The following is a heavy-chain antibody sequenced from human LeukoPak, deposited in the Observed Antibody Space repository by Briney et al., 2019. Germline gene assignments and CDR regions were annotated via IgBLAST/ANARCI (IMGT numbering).Heavy chain of an antibody. CDR2: ISAYNGNT. CDR1: GYTFTSYG. Sequence: GASVKVSCKASGYTFTSYGISWVRQAPGQGLEWMGWISAYNGNTNYAQKLQGRVTMTTDTSTSTAYMELRSLRSDDTAVYYCAREEGRYFDWPLAAGYWGQGTLVTVSS. CDR3: AREEGRYFDWPLAAGY. J-gene: IGHJ4*02. V-gene: IGHV1-18*01. D-gene: IGHD3-9*01.